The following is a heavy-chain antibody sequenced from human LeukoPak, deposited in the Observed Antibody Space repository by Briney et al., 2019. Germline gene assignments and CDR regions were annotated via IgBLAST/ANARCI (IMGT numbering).Heavy chain of an antibody. J-gene: IGHJ4*03. CDR1: GYTFTGYY. Sequence: ASVKVSCKASGYTFTGYYMHWVRQAPGQRREWMGWIKPNSGDTKYAQKFQGRVTMTRDTSISTLYMELSGLKSDDTAIYYCARRGSYYAYWGQGSLVTVSS. D-gene: IGHD3-10*01. CDR2: IKPNSGDT. CDR3: ARRGSYYAY. V-gene: IGHV1-2*02.